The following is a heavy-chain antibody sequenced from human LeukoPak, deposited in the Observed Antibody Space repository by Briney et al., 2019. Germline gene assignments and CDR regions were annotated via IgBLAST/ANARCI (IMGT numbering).Heavy chain of an antibody. D-gene: IGHD5-24*01. J-gene: IGHJ4*02. Sequence: TECGPTLVKPTQTLTLTCTFSGFSLSTSGGVGWIRQPPGKALEWLAFIYWNDDKRYSPSLKSRLTITKDTSKNQVALTMTNMDPADTATYYCAHRRIRDGYNDTYFDYWGQGTLVTVSS. CDR1: GFSLSTSGG. CDR3: AHRRIRDGYNDTYFDY. V-gene: IGHV2-5*01. CDR2: IYWNDDK.